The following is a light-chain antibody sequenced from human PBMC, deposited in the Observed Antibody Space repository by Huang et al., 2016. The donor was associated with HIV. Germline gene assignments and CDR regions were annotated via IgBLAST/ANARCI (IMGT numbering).Light chain of an antibody. CDR1: QGISNS. J-gene: IGKJ1*01. Sequence: DIQMTQSPSSLYAFVGDRVTITCRASQGISNSLAWYQQKPGKAPKLLLYAASRLESGVPSRFSGRGSGTDYTLTISSLQPEDFATDFCQQYYTNPRTCGRGTKVEIK. CDR2: AAS. V-gene: IGKV1-NL1*01. CDR3: QQYYTNPRT.